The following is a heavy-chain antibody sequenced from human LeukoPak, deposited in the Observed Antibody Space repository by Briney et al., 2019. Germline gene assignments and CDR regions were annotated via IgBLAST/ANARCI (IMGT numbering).Heavy chain of an antibody. Sequence: GGSLRLSCAASGFTFSSYGMSWVRQAPGKGLEWVSAISGSGGSTYYADSVKGRFTISRDNSKNTLYLQMNSLRAEDTAVYYCAKDRDYYGSGSYYNDWGQGTLVTVSS. V-gene: IGHV3-23*01. J-gene: IGHJ4*02. CDR2: ISGSGGST. CDR1: GFTFSSYG. D-gene: IGHD3-10*01. CDR3: AKDRDYYGSGSYYND.